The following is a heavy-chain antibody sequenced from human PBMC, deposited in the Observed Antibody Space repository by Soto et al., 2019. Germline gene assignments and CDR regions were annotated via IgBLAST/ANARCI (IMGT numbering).Heavy chain of an antibody. CDR3: ARVYDSSGYEY. CDR2: IFSNDDK. V-gene: IGHV2-26*01. CDR1: GFSLSNPRMG. J-gene: IGHJ4*02. Sequence: QVSLKESGPVLVKPTETLTLTCIVSGFSLSNPRMGVSWIRQPPGKALEWLAHIFSNDDKSYSTSLKSRVTISKDTSKSQVVLTMTNMDPVDTATYYCARVYDSSGYEYWGQGTLVTVSS. D-gene: IGHD3-22*01.